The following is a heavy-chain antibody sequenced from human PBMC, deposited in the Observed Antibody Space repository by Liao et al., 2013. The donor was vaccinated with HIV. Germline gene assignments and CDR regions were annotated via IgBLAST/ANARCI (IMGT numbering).Heavy chain of an antibody. CDR1: GGSIRSGDYY. V-gene: IGHV4-30-4*08. CDR2: IYYSGST. CDR3: ARVLRFEAYYYYYYMDV. Sequence: QVQLQESGPGLVKPSQTLSLICTVSGGSIRSGDYYWSWIRQPPGKGLEWIGYIYYSGSTYYNPSLKSRVTISVDTSKNQFSLKLSSVTAADTAVYYCARVLRFEAYYYYYYMDVWGKGPRSPSP. J-gene: IGHJ6*03. D-gene: IGHD3-3*01.